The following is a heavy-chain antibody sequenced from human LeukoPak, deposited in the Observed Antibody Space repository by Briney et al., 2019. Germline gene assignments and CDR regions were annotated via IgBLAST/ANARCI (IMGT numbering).Heavy chain of an antibody. Sequence: ASVKVSCKASGYTFTGYHMHWVRQAPGQGLEWMGRINPNSGDTNYAQKFQGRVTMTRDTSISTAYMELRSLRSDDTAVYYCARDLDEGMDIWQWLVLDYWGQGTLVTVSS. CDR2: INPNSGDT. D-gene: IGHD6-19*01. V-gene: IGHV1-2*06. CDR1: GYTFTGYH. J-gene: IGHJ4*02. CDR3: ARDLDEGMDIWQWLVLDY.